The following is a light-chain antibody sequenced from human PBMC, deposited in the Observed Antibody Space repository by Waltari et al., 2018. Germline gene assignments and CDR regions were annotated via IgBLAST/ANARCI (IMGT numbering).Light chain of an antibody. CDR1: QSIGTS. J-gene: IGKJ4*01. V-gene: IGKV3-11*01. CDR3: QQHSRWPLT. CDR2: GAS. Sequence: PGERATLSCRASQSIGTSLGWYQQKPGQAPRLLIYGASNRATGIPVRFSGSGSGTDFTLTISTLETEDFAVYYCQQHSRWPLTFGGGTKVEI.